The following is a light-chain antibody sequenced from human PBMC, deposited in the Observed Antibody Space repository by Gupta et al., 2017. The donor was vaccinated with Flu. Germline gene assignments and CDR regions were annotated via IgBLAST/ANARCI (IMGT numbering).Light chain of an antibody. CDR1: QNIPNW. CDR3: RRENSYPHT. Sequence: DIQMTQSPSTLSASVGDRVTITCRASQNIPNWLAWFQQKPGKAPKLLIYKASSLESGVPSRFSGCGSETEFTLTILSLQPDDFATYYCRRENSYPHTFGQGTKLEIK. V-gene: IGKV1-5*03. J-gene: IGKJ2*01. CDR2: KAS.